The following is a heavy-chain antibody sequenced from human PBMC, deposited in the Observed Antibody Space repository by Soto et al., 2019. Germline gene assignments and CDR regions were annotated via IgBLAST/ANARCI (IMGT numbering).Heavy chain of an antibody. J-gene: IGHJ4*02. CDR1: VGSISSGDYY. CDR2: VYYSGST. V-gene: IGHV4-30-4*01. D-gene: IGHD2-21*02. Sequence: QVQLQESGPGLVKPSQTLSLTCTVSVGSISSGDYYWIWIRQPPGKGLEWIGYVYYSGSTYYNPSLKSRVTISVDTSKNQFALKLSSVTAADTAGYYCAREGVTPAGDYWGQGTMVTVSS. CDR3: AREGVTPAGDY.